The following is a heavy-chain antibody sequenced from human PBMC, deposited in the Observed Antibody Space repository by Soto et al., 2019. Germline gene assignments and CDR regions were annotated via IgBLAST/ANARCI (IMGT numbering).Heavy chain of an antibody. Sequence: GASVKVSCKASGYTFTSYGISWVRQAPGQGLEWMGWISAYNGNTNYAQKLQGRVTMTTDTSTSTAYMELRSLRSDDTAVYYCARGGASSSYSPNYYYGMDVWGQGTTVTVS. CDR1: GYTFTSYG. CDR3: ARGGASSSYSPNYYYGMDV. V-gene: IGHV1-18*01. D-gene: IGHD6-6*01. J-gene: IGHJ6*02. CDR2: ISAYNGNT.